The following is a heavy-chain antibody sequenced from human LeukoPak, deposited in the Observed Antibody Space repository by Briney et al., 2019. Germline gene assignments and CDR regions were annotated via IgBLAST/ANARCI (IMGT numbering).Heavy chain of an antibody. V-gene: IGHV1-8*01. Sequence: ASVKVSCKASGYTFTSYDINWVRQATGQGLEWMGWMNPNSGNTGYAQKFQGRVTMTRNTSISTAYMELSSLRSEDTAVYYCARAGAIAAAGPDYYYYGMDVWGQGTTVTVSS. D-gene: IGHD6-13*01. CDR2: MNPNSGNT. CDR3: ARAGAIAAAGPDYYYYGMDV. CDR1: GYTFTSYD. J-gene: IGHJ6*02.